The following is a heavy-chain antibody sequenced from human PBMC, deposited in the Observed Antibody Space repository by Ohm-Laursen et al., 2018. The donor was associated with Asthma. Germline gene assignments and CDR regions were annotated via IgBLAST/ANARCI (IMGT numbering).Heavy chain of an antibody. CDR1: GFTFESYW. D-gene: IGHD4-17*01. CDR2: ISSGSSYI. J-gene: IGHJ4*02. V-gene: IGHV3-21*01. Sequence: GSLRLSCAASGFTFESYWMNWVRQAPGKGLEWVSSISSGSSYINYADSVKGRFTISRDNAENSVFLQMNSLRAEDTAVYYCASLQQISDYGDNFDYWGQGTLVTVSS. CDR3: ASLQQISDYGDNFDY.